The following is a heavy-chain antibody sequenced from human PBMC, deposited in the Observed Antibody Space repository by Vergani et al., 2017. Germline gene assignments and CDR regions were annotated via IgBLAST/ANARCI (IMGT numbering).Heavy chain of an antibody. Sequence: QVQLQESGPGLVKPSQTLSLTCTVSGGSISSGGYYWSWIRQHPGKGLEWIGYIYYSGSTYYNPSLKSRVTISVDTSKNQFSLKLSSVTAADTAVYYCARQTVVPAANDAFDIWGQGTMVTVSS. J-gene: IGHJ3*02. V-gene: IGHV4-31*03. CDR1: GGSISSGGYY. CDR3: ARQTVVPAANDAFDI. D-gene: IGHD2-2*01. CDR2: IYYSGST.